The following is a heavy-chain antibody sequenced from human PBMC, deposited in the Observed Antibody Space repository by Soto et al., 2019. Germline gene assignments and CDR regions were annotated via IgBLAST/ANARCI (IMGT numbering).Heavy chain of an antibody. Sequence: ASVKVSCKASGNTFTSYAMHWVRQAPGQRLEWMGWINAGNGNTKYSQKFQGRVTITRDTSASTAYMELSSLRSEDTAVYYCAKVASGSEGYYYYGMDVWGQGTTVTVSS. V-gene: IGHV1-3*01. CDR2: INAGNGNT. CDR1: GNTFTSYA. J-gene: IGHJ6*02. D-gene: IGHD6-25*01. CDR3: AKVASGSEGYYYYGMDV.